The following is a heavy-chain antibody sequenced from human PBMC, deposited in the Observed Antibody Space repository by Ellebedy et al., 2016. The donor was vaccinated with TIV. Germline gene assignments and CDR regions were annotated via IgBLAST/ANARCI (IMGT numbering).Heavy chain of an antibody. J-gene: IGHJ3*02. CDR3: ARDRKSITGTTSAFDI. CDR1: GFTFSSYG. CDR2: IWYDGSNK. D-gene: IGHD1-20*01. Sequence: GESLKISCAASGFTFSSYGMHWVRQAPGKGLEWVAVIWYDGSNKYYADSVKGRFTISRDNSKNTLYVQMNSLRAEDTAVYYCARDRKSITGTTSAFDIWGQGTMVTVSS. V-gene: IGHV3-33*08.